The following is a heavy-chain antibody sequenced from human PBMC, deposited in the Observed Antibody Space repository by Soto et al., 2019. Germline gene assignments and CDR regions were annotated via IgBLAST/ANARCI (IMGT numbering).Heavy chain of an antibody. D-gene: IGHD3-3*01. V-gene: IGHV3-23*01. J-gene: IGHJ4*02. Sequence: EVQLLESGGGLVQPGGSLRLSCAASGFTFSSYAMSWVRQAPGKGLEWVSAISGSGGSTYYADSVKGRFTISRDNSKNTVYLQMNSLRAEDTAVYYCARVGATYYDFWSGSRPPAEFDYWGQGTLVTVSS. CDR2: ISGSGGST. CDR1: GFTFSSYA. CDR3: ARVGATYYDFWSGSRPPAEFDY.